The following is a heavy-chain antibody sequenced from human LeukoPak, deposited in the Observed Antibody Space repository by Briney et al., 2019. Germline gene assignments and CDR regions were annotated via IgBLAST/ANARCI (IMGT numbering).Heavy chain of an antibody. CDR2: IYPGDSDT. Sequence: GESLKISCRGSGYSFTTYWIGWVRKLPGKGLGWMGIIYPGDSDTRYSPSFQGQVTMSADKSINTAYLQWSSLKASDTAMYYCARRQGCSSTSCPPDSWGQGTLVTVSS. J-gene: IGHJ4*02. D-gene: IGHD2-2*01. V-gene: IGHV5-51*01. CDR3: ARRQGCSSTSCPPDS. CDR1: GYSFTTYW.